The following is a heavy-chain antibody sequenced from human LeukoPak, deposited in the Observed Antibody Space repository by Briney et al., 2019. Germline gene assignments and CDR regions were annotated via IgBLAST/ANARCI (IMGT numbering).Heavy chain of an antibody. V-gene: IGHV1-2*02. CDR3: ARGGVAAAGRWFDP. CDR1: GYTFTGYY. CDR2: INVNSGGT. D-gene: IGHD6-13*01. Sequence: ASVKVSCKASGYTFTGYYIHWVRQAPGQGLEWMAWINVNSGGTNSAQKLQGRVTMTTDTSTSTAYMELRSLRSDDTAEYYCARGGVAAAGRWFDPWGQGTLVTVSS. J-gene: IGHJ5*02.